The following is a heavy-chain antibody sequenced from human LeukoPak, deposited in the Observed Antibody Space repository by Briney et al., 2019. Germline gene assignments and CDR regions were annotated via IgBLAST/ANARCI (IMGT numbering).Heavy chain of an antibody. V-gene: IGHV1-46*01. CDR2: INTSGGST. CDR1: GYTFTSYY. Sequence: GASVKVSCKASGYTFTSYYMHWVRQAPGQGLEWMGIINTSGGSTSNAQKFQGRVTMTRDTSTSTVYMELRSLRSDDTAVYYCARGFDYGGVLDYWGQGTLVTVSS. J-gene: IGHJ4*02. D-gene: IGHD4-23*01. CDR3: ARGFDYGGVLDY.